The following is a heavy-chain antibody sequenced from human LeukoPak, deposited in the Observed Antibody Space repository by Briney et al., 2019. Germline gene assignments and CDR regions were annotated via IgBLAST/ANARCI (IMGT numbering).Heavy chain of an antibody. J-gene: IGHJ4*02. Sequence: GGSLRLSCAASGFTFSSYSMNWVRQAPGKGLEWVSSISSSSSYIYYADSVKGRFTISRDNAKNSLYLQMNSLRAEDTAVYYCASRRSSGWDYFDYWGQGTLVTVSS. CDR2: ISSSSSYI. CDR3: ASRRSSGWDYFDY. D-gene: IGHD6-19*01. V-gene: IGHV3-21*01. CDR1: GFTFSSYS.